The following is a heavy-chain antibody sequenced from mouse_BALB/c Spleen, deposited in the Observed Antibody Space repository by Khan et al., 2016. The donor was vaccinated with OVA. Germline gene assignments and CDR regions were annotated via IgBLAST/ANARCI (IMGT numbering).Heavy chain of an antibody. CDR1: GFIFSSYG. Sequence: EVELVESGGDLVNPGGSLKLSCAASGFIFSSYGMSWVRQTPDKRLEWVATISSGGTYTYYPDSVKGRFTISRDNAKNTLSLQMSSLKSEDKAMFYCTRFITTTTGGYYAMDYGGQGTAVTVSS. CDR2: ISSGGTYT. V-gene: IGHV5-6*01. CDR3: TRFITTTTGGYYAMDY. J-gene: IGHJ4*01. D-gene: IGHD1-2*01.